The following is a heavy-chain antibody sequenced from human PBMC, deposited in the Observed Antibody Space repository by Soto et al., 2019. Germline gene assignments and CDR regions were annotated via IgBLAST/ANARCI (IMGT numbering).Heavy chain of an antibody. CDR1: GFTFSSYG. CDR2: ISYDGSNK. J-gene: IGHJ4*02. D-gene: IGHD5-12*01. V-gene: IGHV3-30*18. CDR3: AKEMGNGYDAPFDY. Sequence: GGSLRLSCAASGFTFSSYGMHWVRQAPGKGLEWVAVISYDGSNKYYADSVKGRFIISRDNSKNTLYLQMNSLRAEDTAVYYCAKEMGNGYDAPFDYWGQGTLVTVSS.